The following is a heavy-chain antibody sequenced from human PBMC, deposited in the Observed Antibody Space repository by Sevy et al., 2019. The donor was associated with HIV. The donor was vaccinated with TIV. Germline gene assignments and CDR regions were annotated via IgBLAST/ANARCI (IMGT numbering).Heavy chain of an antibody. J-gene: IGHJ6*02. V-gene: IGHV3-30-3*01. CDR2: ISYDGSDK. CDR3: ARPRANYVDHYFFYAMDV. D-gene: IGHD4-17*01. CDR1: GFAFTNYYA. Sequence: GGSLRLSCTASGFAFTNYYAMHWVRQAPGKGLEWVALISYDGSDKFYADSVKGRFTITRDNFKNTLYLQMNGLTTEDTDVYYCARPRANYVDHYFFYAMDVWGQGTTVTVSS.